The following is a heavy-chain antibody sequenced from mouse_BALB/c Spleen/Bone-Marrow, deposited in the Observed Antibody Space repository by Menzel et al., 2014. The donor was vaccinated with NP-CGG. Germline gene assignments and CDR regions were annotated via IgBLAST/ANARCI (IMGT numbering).Heavy chain of an antibody. Sequence: QVQLKDSGAELARPGASVKMSCKASGYTFTSYTIHWVKQRPGQGLEWIGYINPSSDYTNYNQKFKDKATLTADKSSSTAYMQLSSLTSEDSAVYHCAREGLRAWFVYWGQGTLVTVSA. CDR1: GYTFTSYT. CDR3: AREGLRAWFVY. J-gene: IGHJ3*01. CDR2: INPSSDYT. V-gene: IGHV1-4*01. D-gene: IGHD2-4*01.